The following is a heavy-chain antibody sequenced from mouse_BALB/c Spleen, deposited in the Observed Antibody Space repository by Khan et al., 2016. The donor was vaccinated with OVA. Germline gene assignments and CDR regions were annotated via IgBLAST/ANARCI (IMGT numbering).Heavy chain of an antibody. CDR2: IYPGTGST. CDR1: GYTFTSYW. V-gene: IGHV1-76*01. D-gene: IGHD2-1*01. J-gene: IGHJ3*01. Sequence: QVQLKQSGGGLVRPGASVKLSCKTSGYTFTSYWIHWVKQGSGQGLEWIARIYPGTGSTYYNEKFKGKVTLSADNSSSTAYLQLSSLKSEDSSVYLGARGRGYGNFLAYWGQGTLFTVPA. CDR3: ARGRGYGNFLAY.